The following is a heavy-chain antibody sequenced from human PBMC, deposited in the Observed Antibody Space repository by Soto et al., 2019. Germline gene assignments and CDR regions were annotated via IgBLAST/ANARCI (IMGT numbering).Heavy chain of an antibody. D-gene: IGHD2-15*01. CDR1: GGSFSGYY. J-gene: IGHJ3*02. CDR2: INHSGST. V-gene: IGHV4-34*01. CDR3: ARGLGNCSGGSCYGRAFDI. Sequence: SETLSLTCAVYGGSFSGYYWSWIRQPPGKGLEWIGEINHSGSTNYNPSLKSRVTISVDTSKNQFSLKLSSVTAADTAVYYCARGLGNCSGGSCYGRAFDIWGQGTMVTVSS.